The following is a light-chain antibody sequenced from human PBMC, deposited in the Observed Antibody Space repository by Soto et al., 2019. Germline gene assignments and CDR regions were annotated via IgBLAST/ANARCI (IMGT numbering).Light chain of an antibody. V-gene: IGKV3-11*01. CDR1: QSVSSY. J-gene: IGKJ5*01. Sequence: EIVLTQSPATLSLSPGERATLSCRASQSVSSYLAWYQQKPGQAPRLLIYDASNRATGIPARFSGSGSGTDFTLTIRSLEPEDFAGYYCQQRSNWITFGQGTRRDIK. CDR2: DAS. CDR3: QQRSNWIT.